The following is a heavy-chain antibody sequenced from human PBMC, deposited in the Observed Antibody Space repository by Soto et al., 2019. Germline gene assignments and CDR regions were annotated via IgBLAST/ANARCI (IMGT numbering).Heavy chain of an antibody. CDR3: AKHGSGWSYWYFDY. V-gene: IGHV3-23*01. CDR2: ISGSGGST. CDR1: GFTFSSYA. J-gene: IGHJ4*02. Sequence: GGSLRLSCAASGFTFSSYAMSWVRRAPGKGLEWVSAISGSGGSTYYADSVKGRFTISRDNSKNTLYLQMNSLRAEDTAVYYCAKHGSGWSYWYFDYWGQGTLVTVSS. D-gene: IGHD6-19*01.